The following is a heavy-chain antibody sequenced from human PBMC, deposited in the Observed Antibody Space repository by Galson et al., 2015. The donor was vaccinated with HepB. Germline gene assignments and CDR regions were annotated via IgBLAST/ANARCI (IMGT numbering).Heavy chain of an antibody. CDR3: ARPGGGATSDYYYGMDV. D-gene: IGHD1-26*01. CDR1: GYAFTSYA. J-gene: IGHJ6*02. Sequence: SVKVSCKASGYAFTSYAMHWVRQAPGQRLEWMGWINAGNGNTKYSQKFQGRVTITRDTSASTAYMELSSLRSEDTAVYYCARPGGGATSDYYYGMDVWGQGTTVTVSS. CDR2: INAGNGNT. V-gene: IGHV1-3*01.